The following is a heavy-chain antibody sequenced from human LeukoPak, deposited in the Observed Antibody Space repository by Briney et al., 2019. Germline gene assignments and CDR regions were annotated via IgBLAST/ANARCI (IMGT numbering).Heavy chain of an antibody. CDR2: IYYSGST. V-gene: IGHV4-39*01. D-gene: IGHD4-11*01. CDR3: ARQEFSNFYFDY. J-gene: IGHJ4*02. Sequence: SETLSLTCTVSGDSISNIYYYWSWIRQPPGKGLEWIENIYYSGSTYYNPSLKSRVTISVDTSKNQFSLKLSSVTAADTAVYYCARQEFSNFYFDYWGQGTPVTVSS. CDR1: GDSISNIYYY.